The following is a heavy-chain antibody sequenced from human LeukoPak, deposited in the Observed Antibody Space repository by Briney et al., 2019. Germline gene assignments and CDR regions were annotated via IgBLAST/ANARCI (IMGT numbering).Heavy chain of an antibody. CDR1: GGSINNYY. CDR2: ISSSEST. CDR3: AREVKQHPDYYFDY. V-gene: IGHV4-59*01. J-gene: IGHJ4*02. D-gene: IGHD6-13*01. Sequence: SETLSLTCTVSGGSINNYYWSWIRQPPGKGLEWIGYISSSESTNYNPSLKSRVTISVDTSKNQFSLKMSSVTTADTAVYYCAREVKQHPDYYFDYWGQGTRVTGSS.